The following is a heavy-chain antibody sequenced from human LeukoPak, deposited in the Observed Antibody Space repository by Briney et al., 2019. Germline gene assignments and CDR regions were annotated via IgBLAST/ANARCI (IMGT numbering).Heavy chain of an antibody. CDR1: GYSFTNYR. CDR3: ARTYCGGDCYYDY. J-gene: IGHJ4*02. D-gene: IGHD2-21*02. CDR2: IYPGDSDT. V-gene: IGHV5-51*01. Sequence: GESLKISCKGSGYSFTNYRIGWVRQMPGKGLEWMGIIYPGDSDTRYSPSFRGQVTISADKSISTAYLQWSSLKASDTAMYYCARTYCGGDCYYDYWGQGTLVTVSS.